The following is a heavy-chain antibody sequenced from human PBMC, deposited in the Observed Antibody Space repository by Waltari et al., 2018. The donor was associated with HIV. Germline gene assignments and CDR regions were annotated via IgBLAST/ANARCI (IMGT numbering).Heavy chain of an antibody. CDR2: INPNSGGT. CDR3: ARDYYDSSGYYVAFDI. V-gene: IGHV1-2*02. CDR1: GYTFTGYY. Sequence: QVQLVQSGAEVKKPGASVKVSCKASGYTFTGYYMHWVRQAPGQGLEWMGWINPNSGGTNYAQKFQGRVTMTRDTSISTAYMELSRLRSDDTAVYYCARDYYDSSGYYVAFDIWGQGTMVTVSS. D-gene: IGHD3-22*01. J-gene: IGHJ3*02.